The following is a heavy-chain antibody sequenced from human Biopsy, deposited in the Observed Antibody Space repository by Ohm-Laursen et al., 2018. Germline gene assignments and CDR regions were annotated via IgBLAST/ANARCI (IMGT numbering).Heavy chain of an antibody. Sequence: AVKVSCKAPTGTFNSYGIIWVRQAPGQGLEWMGRILPFLRTTAYAQTFLGRVTITADSPTSTVDMELTSLTSDDTAVYFCAREAIGYQLPCDDWGQGTLVTVSS. CDR1: TGTFNSYG. CDR2: ILPFLRTT. J-gene: IGHJ4*02. D-gene: IGHD2-2*01. V-gene: IGHV1-69*11. CDR3: AREAIGYQLPCDD.